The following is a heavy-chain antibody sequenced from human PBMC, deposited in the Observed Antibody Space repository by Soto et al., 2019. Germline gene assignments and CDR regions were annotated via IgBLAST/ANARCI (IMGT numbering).Heavy chain of an antibody. J-gene: IGHJ4*02. V-gene: IGHV1-2*02. CDR3: AGNWAYCSGGNCYSDYFDY. Sequence: ASVKVSCKASGYTFIDYYIHWVRQAPGQGLEWMGWINPNSGGTTYAQTFQGRVTMTRDTSTNTSHMELSGLTSDDTALYYCAGNWAYCSGGNCYSDYFDYWGQGTPVTVSS. D-gene: IGHD2-15*01. CDR2: INPNSGGT. CDR1: GYTFIDYY.